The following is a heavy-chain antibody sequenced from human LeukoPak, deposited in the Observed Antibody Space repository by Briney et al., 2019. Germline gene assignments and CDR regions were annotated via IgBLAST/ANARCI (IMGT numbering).Heavy chain of an antibody. CDR1: GGTFSSYA. V-gene: IGHV1-69*05. CDR3: ARAIIKVTPSDGGDY. D-gene: IGHD3-16*01. Sequence: ASVKVSCKASGGTFSSYAISWVRQAPGQGLEWMGGIIPIFGTANYAQKFQGRVTITTDESTSTAYMELSSLRSEDTAVYYCARAIIKVTPSDGGDYWGQGTLVTVSS. J-gene: IGHJ4*02. CDR2: IIPIFGTA.